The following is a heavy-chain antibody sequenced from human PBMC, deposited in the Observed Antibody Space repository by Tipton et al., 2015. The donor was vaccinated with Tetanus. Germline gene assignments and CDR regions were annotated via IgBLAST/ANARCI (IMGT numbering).Heavy chain of an antibody. D-gene: IGHD2-21*02. Sequence: SLRLSCAASGFTFSSYWMSWVRQAPGKGLEWVANIRQGGSEKHYVDSVKGRFTISRDDAKNSLYLQMNSLRAEDTAVYYCARGMAEASNCGGDCYSDYWGQGTLVTVSS. V-gene: IGHV3-7*04. CDR3: ARGMAEASNCGGDCYSDY. CDR1: GFTFSSYW. J-gene: IGHJ4*02. CDR2: IRQGGSEK.